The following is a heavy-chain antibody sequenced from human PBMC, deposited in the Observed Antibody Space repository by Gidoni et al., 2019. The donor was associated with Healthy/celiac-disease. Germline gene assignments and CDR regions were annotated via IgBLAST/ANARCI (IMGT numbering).Heavy chain of an antibody. V-gene: IGHV4-30-4*01. D-gene: IGHD2-2*01. CDR3: AREGYCSSTSCPLGV. CDR1: GRSISSADYY. CDR2: IYYSGST. J-gene: IGHJ6*04. Sequence: QVQLQESGPGLVKPSQTLSLTCTVPGRSISSADYYWSWIRQPPGKGLEWVGYIYYSGSTYYNPSLKSRVTISVDTSKNQFSLKLSSVTAADTAVYYCAREGYCSSTSCPLGVWGKGTTVTVSS.